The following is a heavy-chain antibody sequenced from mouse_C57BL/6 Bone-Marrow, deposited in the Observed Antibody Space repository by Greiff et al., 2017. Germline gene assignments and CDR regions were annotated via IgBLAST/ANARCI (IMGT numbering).Heavy chain of an antibody. D-gene: IGHD2-3*01. J-gene: IGHJ3*01. Sequence: VQLQQSGAELVRPGASVKLSCTASGFNIKDDYMHWVKQRPEQGLEWIGWIDPESGDTEYASKFQGKATITADTSSNTAYLQLSSLTSEDTAVYYCTPIYDGYLGEFAYWGQGTLVTVSA. CDR1: GFNIKDDY. V-gene: IGHV14-4*01. CDR3: TPIYDGYLGEFAY. CDR2: IDPESGDT.